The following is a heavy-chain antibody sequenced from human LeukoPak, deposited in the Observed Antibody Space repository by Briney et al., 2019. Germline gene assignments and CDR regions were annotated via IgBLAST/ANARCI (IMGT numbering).Heavy chain of an antibody. CDR3: ARDLITMVRGVITPGGY. V-gene: IGHV1-2*02. J-gene: IGHJ4*02. D-gene: IGHD3-10*01. CDR2: INPHSGVT. CDR1: GYTFADYY. Sequence: ASVKVSCKASGYTFADYYIHWVRQAPGQGLEWMGWINPHSGVTNYAQEFQGRVTMTRDASITTTYLELSGLRTDDTAVYYCARDLITMVRGVITPGGYWGQGTLVTVSS.